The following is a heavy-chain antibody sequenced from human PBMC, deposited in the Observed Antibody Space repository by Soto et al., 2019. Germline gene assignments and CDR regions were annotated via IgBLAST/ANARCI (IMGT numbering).Heavy chain of an antibody. CDR1: GYTFTDYY. CDR2: INPDSGGT. D-gene: IGHD3-10*02. V-gene: IGHV1-2*02. Sequence: GASVKVSCKASGYTFTDYYMHWVRQAPGQGLEWMRWINPDSGGTNYAQKFQGRVTMTRDTSISTGYLQLSRLRSDDTAVYYCATLYYDVDNPEAFDIWGQGTTVTVSS. CDR3: ATLYYDVDNPEAFDI. J-gene: IGHJ3*02.